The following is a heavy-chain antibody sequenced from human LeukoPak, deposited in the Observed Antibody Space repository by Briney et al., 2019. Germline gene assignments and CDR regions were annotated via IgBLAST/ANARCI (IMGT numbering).Heavy chain of an antibody. D-gene: IGHD2-2*02. CDR3: ARGGHCSSTSCYKTLSYFDY. Sequence: SGTLSLTCAVYGGSFSGHYWSWIRQPPGKGLEWIGEINHSGSTNYNPSLKSRVTISVDTSKNQFSLKLSSVTAADTAVYYCARGGHCSSTSCYKTLSYFDYWGQGTLVTVSS. V-gene: IGHV4-34*01. CDR2: INHSGST. J-gene: IGHJ4*02. CDR1: GGSFSGHY.